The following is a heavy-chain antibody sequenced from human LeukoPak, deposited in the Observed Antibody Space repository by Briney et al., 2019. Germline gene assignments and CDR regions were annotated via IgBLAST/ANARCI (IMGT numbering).Heavy chain of an antibody. CDR1: GFTFSSYS. V-gene: IGHV3-21*01. J-gene: IGHJ4*02. CDR3: ARDYYDSSGLDGHDY. CDR2: ISSSSSYI. Sequence: GGSLRLSCAASGFTFSSYSMNWVRQAPGKGLEWVSSISSSSSYIYYADSVKGRFTICRDKAKNSLYLQMNSLRAEDTAVYYCARDYYDSSGLDGHDYWGQGTLVTVSS. D-gene: IGHD3-22*01.